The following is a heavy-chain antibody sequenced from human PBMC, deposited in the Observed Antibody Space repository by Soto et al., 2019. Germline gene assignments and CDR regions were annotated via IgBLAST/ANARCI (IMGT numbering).Heavy chain of an antibody. CDR2: ITWNSGNI. Sequence: EVQLVESGGGLVQPGRSLRLSCAASGFIFEDYAMHWVRQAPGKGLEWVSGITWNSGNIVYADFVEGRFTISRDNAKNSLYLQMDYLRVEDTAFYYCAIYTSAWGQGTLVTVSS. D-gene: IGHD3-16*01. CDR1: GFIFEDYA. CDR3: AIYTSA. V-gene: IGHV3-9*01. J-gene: IGHJ5*02.